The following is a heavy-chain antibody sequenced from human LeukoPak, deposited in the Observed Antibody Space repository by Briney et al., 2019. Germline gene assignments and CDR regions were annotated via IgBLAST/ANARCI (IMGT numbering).Heavy chain of an antibody. Sequence: GGSLRLSCAASGFSFSSYAMSWVRQAPGKGLEWVSSISGSGGSTYYADSVKGRFTISRDKSKNTLYLQMNSLRAEDTAAYYCAKFWGAAGTLNYGMDVWGQGTMVTVSS. CDR3: AKFWGAAGTLNYGMDV. V-gene: IGHV3-23*01. J-gene: IGHJ6*02. CDR2: ISGSGGST. CDR1: GFSFSSYA. D-gene: IGHD6-13*01.